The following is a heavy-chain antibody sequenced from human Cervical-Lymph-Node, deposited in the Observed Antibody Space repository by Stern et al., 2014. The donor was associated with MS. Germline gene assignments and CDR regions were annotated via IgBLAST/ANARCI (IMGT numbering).Heavy chain of an antibody. CDR3: ARSDRLWGSFDY. D-gene: IGHD3-16*01. Sequence: QLQLQESGPGLVKPSQTLSLTCTVSGCSISSTGYYWSWIRQHPGKGLDWIGYIHSSASTYYNPSLKTRGSLSVHTSQYQFSMRLTSVTAADTALYYCARSDRLWGSFDYWGQGSLVTVPS. J-gene: IGHJ4*02. CDR1: GCSISSTGYY. V-gene: IGHV4-31*03. CDR2: IHSSAST.